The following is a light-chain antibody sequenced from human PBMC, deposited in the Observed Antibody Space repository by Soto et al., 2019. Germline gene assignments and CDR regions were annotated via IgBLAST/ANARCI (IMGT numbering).Light chain of an antibody. CDR3: SSYISNTLLV. CDR1: SSDVGGYHY. Sequence: QSALTQPASVSGSLGQSITLSCTGTSSDVGGYHYVSWYQQHPGKAPKFIIYDVSNRPSGVSNRFSGSKSGNTASLTISGLQSEDEADYYCSSYISNTLLVFGTGTKVTVL. J-gene: IGLJ1*01. CDR2: DVS. V-gene: IGLV2-14*03.